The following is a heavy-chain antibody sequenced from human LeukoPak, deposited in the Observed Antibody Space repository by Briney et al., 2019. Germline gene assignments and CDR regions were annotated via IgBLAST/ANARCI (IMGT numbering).Heavy chain of an antibody. J-gene: IGHJ4*02. CDR3: ARVLGYDYVWGSYRWNGYFDY. CDR2: IYSGGST. V-gene: IGHV3-53*01. Sequence: GGSLILSCAASGFTFSSYNMHWVRQAPGKGLEWVSVIYSGGSTYYADSVKGRFTISRDNSKNTLYLQMNSLRAEDTAVYYCARVLGYDYVWGSYRWNGYFDYWGQGTLVTVSS. CDR1: GFTFSSYN. D-gene: IGHD3-16*02.